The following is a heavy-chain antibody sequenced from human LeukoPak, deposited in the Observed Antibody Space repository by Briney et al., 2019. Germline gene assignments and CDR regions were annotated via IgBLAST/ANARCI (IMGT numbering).Heavy chain of an antibody. CDR1: GGSFTSNY. Sequence: SETLSLPCTVSGGSFTSNYWNWIRQPPGKGLEWIGYIYYIGTTNYNPSLKSRVTISVDTSKNQFSLRLSSVTAADTAVYYCARRGNWGSFVFWGQGPVVTVSS. CDR2: IYYIGTT. J-gene: IGHJ4*02. D-gene: IGHD7-27*01. CDR3: ARRGNWGSFVF. V-gene: IGHV4-59*08.